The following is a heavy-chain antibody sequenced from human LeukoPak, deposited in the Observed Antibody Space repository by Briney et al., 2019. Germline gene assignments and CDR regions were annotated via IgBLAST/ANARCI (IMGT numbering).Heavy chain of an antibody. V-gene: IGHV4-59*01. CDR1: GGSISNYY. J-gene: IGHJ4*02. CDR3: ARAGGIAVTGTFEY. CDR2: IYGSGST. D-gene: IGHD6-13*01. Sequence: SETPSLTCTVSGGSISNYYWNWIRQPPGKGLEWIGYIYGSGSTNYNPSLKSRVTISTDTSKNQFSLRLSSVTAADTAVYYCARAGGIAVTGTFEYWGQGTLVTVSS.